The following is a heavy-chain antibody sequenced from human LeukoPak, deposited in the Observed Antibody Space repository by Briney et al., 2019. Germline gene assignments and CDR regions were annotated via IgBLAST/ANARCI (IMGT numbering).Heavy chain of an antibody. J-gene: IGHJ4*02. V-gene: IGHV3-66*01. CDR3: ARGYFDSSGEFDY. CDR1: GFTVCSNY. D-gene: IGHD3-22*01. CDR2: MYSGGST. Sequence: GGSLRLSCAASGFTVCSNYMSWVRQAPGKGGEWVSIMYSGGSTYYADSVKDRFTISRDNSKNTLYLQMNSLRAEDTAMYYCARGYFDSSGEFDYWGQGTLVTVSS.